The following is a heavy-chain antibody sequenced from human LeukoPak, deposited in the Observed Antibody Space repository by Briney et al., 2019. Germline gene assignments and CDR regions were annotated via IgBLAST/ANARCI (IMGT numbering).Heavy chain of an antibody. CDR1: GFTFSSYS. D-gene: IGHD3-22*01. Sequence: GGSLRLSCVASGFTFSSYSMNWVRQAPVKGLEWVSYISSSSSTIYYADSVKGRFTISRDNAKNSLYLQMNSLRDEDTAVYYCARVSPRTYYYDSSGYDFDYWGQGTLVTVSS. CDR3: ARVSPRTYYYDSSGYDFDY. V-gene: IGHV3-48*02. J-gene: IGHJ4*02. CDR2: ISSSSSTI.